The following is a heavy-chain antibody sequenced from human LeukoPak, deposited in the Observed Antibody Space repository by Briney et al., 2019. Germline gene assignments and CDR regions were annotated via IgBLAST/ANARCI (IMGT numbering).Heavy chain of an antibody. CDR2: INHSGST. CDR3: ARGRYCSSTSCVFFDY. Sequence: SETLSLTCAVYGGSLSGYYWSWIRQPPGKGLEWIGEINHSGSTNYNPSLKSRVTISVDTSKNQFSLKLSSVTAADTAVYYCARGRYCSSTSCVFFDYWGQGTLVTVSS. J-gene: IGHJ4*02. V-gene: IGHV4-34*01. CDR1: GGSLSGYY. D-gene: IGHD2-2*01.